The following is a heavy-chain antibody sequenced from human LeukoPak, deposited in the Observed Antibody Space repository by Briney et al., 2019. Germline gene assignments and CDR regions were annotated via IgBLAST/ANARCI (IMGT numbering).Heavy chain of an antibody. J-gene: IGHJ6*03. CDR2: IYTSGST. D-gene: IGHD2-15*01. CDR1: GGSISSGSYY. CDR3: ARAGTRLFHCSGGSCYQGYYYYMDV. V-gene: IGHV4-61*02. Sequence: SETLSLTCTVSGGSISSGSYYWSWIRQPAGKGLEWIGRIYTSGSTNYNPSLKSRVTISVDTSKNQFSLKLSSVTAADTAVYYCARAGTRLFHCSGGSCYQGYYYYMDVWGKGTTVTISS.